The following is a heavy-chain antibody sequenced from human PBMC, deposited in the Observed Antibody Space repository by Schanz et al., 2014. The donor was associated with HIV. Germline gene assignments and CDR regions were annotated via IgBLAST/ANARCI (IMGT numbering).Heavy chain of an antibody. CDR1: GLTFSGSA. CDR3: ARGEAITYYYHYYGMDV. Sequence: VQLLESGGGLVQPGGSLRLTCAASGLTFSGSAMNWVRQAPGKGLEWVAVIWYDGSNKYYADSVKGRFTISRDNSKKTLYLQMNSLRAEDTAVYYCARGEAITYYYHYYGMDVWGQGTTVTVSS. CDR2: IWYDGSNK. V-gene: IGHV3-33*08. D-gene: IGHD1-20*01. J-gene: IGHJ6*02.